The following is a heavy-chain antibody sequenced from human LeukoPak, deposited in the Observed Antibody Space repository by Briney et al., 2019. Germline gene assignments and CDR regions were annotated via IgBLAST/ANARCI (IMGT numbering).Heavy chain of an antibody. Sequence: PGRSLRLSCAASGFTFSSYAMHWVRQVPGKGLEWVTFIRSDGSNKYYADSVKGRFTISRDNSKNTVYLQMNSLRADDTAVYFCAKDHSGGDSWYFDSWGQGTLVTVSS. V-gene: IGHV3-30*02. J-gene: IGHJ4*02. CDR2: IRSDGSNK. CDR1: GFTFSSYA. D-gene: IGHD2-21*01. CDR3: AKDHSGGDSWYFDS.